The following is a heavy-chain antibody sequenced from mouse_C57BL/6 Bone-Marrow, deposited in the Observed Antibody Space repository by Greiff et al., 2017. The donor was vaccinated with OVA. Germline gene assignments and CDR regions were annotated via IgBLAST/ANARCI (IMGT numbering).Heavy chain of an antibody. V-gene: IGHV1-64*01. D-gene: IGHD1-1*01. CDR3: SNYYGSSYEAWFAY. Sequence: VQGVESGAELVKPGASVKLSCKASGYTFTSYWMHWVKQRPGQGLEWIGMIHPNSGSTNYNEKFKSKATLTVDKSSSTAYMQLSSLTSEDSAVYYCSNYYGSSYEAWFAYWGQGTLVTVSA. J-gene: IGHJ3*01. CDR1: GYTFTSYW. CDR2: IHPNSGST.